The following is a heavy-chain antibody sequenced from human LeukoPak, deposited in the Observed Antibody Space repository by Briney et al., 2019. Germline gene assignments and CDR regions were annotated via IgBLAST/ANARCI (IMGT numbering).Heavy chain of an antibody. D-gene: IGHD2-2*02. CDR2: ISGYNGNT. V-gene: IGHV1-18*01. CDR1: GYTLTSYG. CDR3: VRSSQRHPRYHFDY. J-gene: IGHJ4*02. Sequence: ASVKVSCKASGYTLTSYGISWARQAPGQGLEWMGWISGYNGNTNYAQNLQGRVTMTTDTSTSTAYMELRNLRSDDTAVYYCVRSSQRHPRYHFDYWGQGTLVTVSS.